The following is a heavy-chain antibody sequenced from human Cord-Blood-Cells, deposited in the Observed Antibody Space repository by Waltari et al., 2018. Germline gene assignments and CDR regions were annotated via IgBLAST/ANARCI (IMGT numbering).Heavy chain of an antibody. Sequence: QVQLQESGPGLVKPSETLSLTCPVSGYSISSGYYWGWIRQPPGKGLEWIGSTYHSGSTYYNPSLKSRVTISVDTSKNQFSLKLSSVTAADTAVYYCARDAGQREWLLYYYYGMDVWGQGTTVTVSS. CDR1: GYSISSGYY. D-gene: IGHD3-3*01. CDR3: ARDAGQREWLLYYYYGMDV. V-gene: IGHV4-38-2*02. J-gene: IGHJ6*02. CDR2: TYHSGST.